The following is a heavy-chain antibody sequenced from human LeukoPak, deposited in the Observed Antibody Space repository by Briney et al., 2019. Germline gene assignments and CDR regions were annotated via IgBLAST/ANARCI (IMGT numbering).Heavy chain of an antibody. Sequence: PSETLSLTCAVYGYSISSGYYWGWIRQPPGKGLEWIGSMYHSGMSYYNPSLESRVTISIDTSKNQFSLKLTSVTAADTAMYYCTRRHATSQTFDYWGQGTLVTVSS. CDR3: TRRHATSQTFDY. J-gene: IGHJ4*02. CDR2: MYHSGMS. CDR1: GYSISSGYY. V-gene: IGHV4-38-2*01.